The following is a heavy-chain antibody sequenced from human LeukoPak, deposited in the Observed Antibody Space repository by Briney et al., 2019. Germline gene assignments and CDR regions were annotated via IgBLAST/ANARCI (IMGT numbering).Heavy chain of an antibody. CDR3: ARGPKPTNDFYYYYMDV. V-gene: IGHV1-3*01. Sequence: ASVKVSCKASGYTFTSYAMHWVRQAPGQRLEWMGWINAGNGNTKYSQKFQGRVTITRDTSASTAYMELSRLRSDDTAVYYCARGPKPTNDFYYYYMDVWGKGTTVTVSS. CDR1: GYTFTSYA. J-gene: IGHJ6*03. CDR2: INAGNGNT.